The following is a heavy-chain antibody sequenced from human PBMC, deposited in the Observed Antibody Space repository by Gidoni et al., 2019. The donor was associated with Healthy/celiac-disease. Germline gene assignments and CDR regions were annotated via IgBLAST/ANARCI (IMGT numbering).Heavy chain of an antibody. CDR3: ARRGEGGYYYYYGMDV. D-gene: IGHD3-16*01. CDR1: GYSFTSYW. J-gene: IGHJ6*02. Sequence: EVQLVQSGAEVKKPGESLRISCKGSGYSFTSYWFSGVRQMPGKGLEWRGRIDPSDSYTNYSPAFQGHVTISADKSISTAYLQGSSLKASDTAMYYCARRGEGGYYYYYGMDVWGQGTTVTVSS. CDR2: IDPSDSYT. V-gene: IGHV5-10-1*01.